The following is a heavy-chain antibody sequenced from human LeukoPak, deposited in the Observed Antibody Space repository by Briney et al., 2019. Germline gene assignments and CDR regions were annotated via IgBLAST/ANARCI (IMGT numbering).Heavy chain of an antibody. Sequence: GGSLRLSCAASGFTFNSYVMSWVRQAPGKGLEWVANIKQDGSEKYYVDSVKGRFTISRDNAKNSLYLQMNSLRAEDTAVYYCARRLYYDSSFDYWGQGTLVTVSS. CDR2: IKQDGSEK. D-gene: IGHD3-22*01. CDR1: GFTFNSYV. CDR3: ARRLYYDSSFDY. J-gene: IGHJ4*02. V-gene: IGHV3-7*03.